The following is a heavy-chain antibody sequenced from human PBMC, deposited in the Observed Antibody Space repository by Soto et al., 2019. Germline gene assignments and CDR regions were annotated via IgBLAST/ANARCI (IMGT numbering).Heavy chain of an antibody. D-gene: IGHD4-17*01. Sequence: QVQLVQSGAEVKKPGSSVKVSCKASGGTFSSYAISWVRQGPGQGLEWMGGIIPIFGTANYAQKFQGRVTITADESTSTAVMELGSLRSEETAVYYCVRDRPAMTTVTTGLDYRGQGTLVTASS. CDR3: VRDRPAMTTVTTGLDY. CDR1: GGTFSSYA. CDR2: IIPIFGTA. J-gene: IGHJ4*02. V-gene: IGHV1-69*01.